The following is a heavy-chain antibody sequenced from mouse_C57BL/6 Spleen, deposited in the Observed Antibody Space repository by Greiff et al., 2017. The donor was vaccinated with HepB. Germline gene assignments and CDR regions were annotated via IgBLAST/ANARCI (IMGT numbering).Heavy chain of an antibody. CDR3: TTPLYGSSLYFDY. Sequence: VQLQQSGAELVRPGASVKLFCTASGFNIKDYYMHWVKQRPEQGLEWIGRIDPEDGDTEYAPKFQGKATMTADTSSNTAYLQLSSLTSEDTAVYYCTTPLYGSSLYFDYWGQGTTLTVSS. D-gene: IGHD1-1*01. J-gene: IGHJ2*01. CDR2: IDPEDGDT. CDR1: GFNIKDYY. V-gene: IGHV14-1*01.